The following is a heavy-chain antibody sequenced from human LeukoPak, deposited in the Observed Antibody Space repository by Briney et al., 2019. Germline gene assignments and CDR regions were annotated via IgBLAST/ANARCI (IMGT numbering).Heavy chain of an antibody. V-gene: IGHV3-23*01. CDR2: ISGSCGST. D-gene: IGHD5-12*01. CDR1: GFTFTSYA. J-gene: IGHJ5*02. Sequence: WGSLRLSCAASGFTFTSYAMSWVRQAPGKGLELVSAISGSCGSTYNADSVKGRFTISRDNSKNTLYLQMNSLSAEDTAVYYCAKRSGYDYYWFDPWGQGPLVPVSS. CDR3: AKRSGYDYYWFDP.